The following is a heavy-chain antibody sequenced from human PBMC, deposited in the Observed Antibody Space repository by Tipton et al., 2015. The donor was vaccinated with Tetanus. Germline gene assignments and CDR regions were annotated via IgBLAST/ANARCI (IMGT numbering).Heavy chain of an antibody. CDR1: GGTFSSYA. V-gene: IGHV1-69*01. J-gene: IGHJ6*02. CDR3: ACHPRSSSFYYYDCGMYV. D-gene: IGHD6-13*01. Sequence: QSGAEVKKPGSSVKVSCKASGGTFSSYAISWVRQAPGQGLEWMGGIIPIFGTANYAQKFQGRVTFTADESTSTAYMELSSLRSEYTAVYYCACHPRSSSFYYYDCGMYVCGQGSTVSV. CDR2: IIPIFGTA.